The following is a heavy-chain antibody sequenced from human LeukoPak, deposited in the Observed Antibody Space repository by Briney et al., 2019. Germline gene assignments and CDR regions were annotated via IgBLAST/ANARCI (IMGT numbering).Heavy chain of an antibody. D-gene: IGHD3-9*01. CDR1: GYTFTSYD. J-gene: IGHJ6*03. CDR2: MNPNSGNT. Sequence: ASVKVSCKASGYTFTSYDINWVRQATGQGLEWMGWMNPNSGNTGYAQKFQGRVTMTRNTSISTAYMELSSLRSEDTAVYYCARGGRYFDWTQQAFYYYYYMDVWGQGTLVTVSS. CDR3: ARGGRYFDWTQQAFYYYYYMDV. V-gene: IGHV1-8*01.